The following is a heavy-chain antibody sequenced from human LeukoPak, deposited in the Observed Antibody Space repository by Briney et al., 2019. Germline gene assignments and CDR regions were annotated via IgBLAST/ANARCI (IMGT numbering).Heavy chain of an antibody. CDR1: GYSISSGYY. J-gene: IGHJ4*02. CDR2: IYHSGST. V-gene: IGHV4-38-2*02. Sequence: SETLSLTCTVSGYSISSGYYWGWVRQPPGKGLEWIGSIYHSGSTYYNPSLKSRVTISVDTSKNQFSLKLSSVTAADTAAYYCARGKSTYSSGYYYYFDYWGQGTLVTVSS. CDR3: ARGKSTYSSGYYYYFDY. D-gene: IGHD3-22*01.